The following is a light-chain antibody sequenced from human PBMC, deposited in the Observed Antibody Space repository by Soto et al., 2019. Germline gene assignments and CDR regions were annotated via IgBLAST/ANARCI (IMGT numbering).Light chain of an antibody. V-gene: IGLV4-69*01. Sequence: QSVLTQSPSASASLGASVKFTCTLSSGHSNYAIAWHQQQPEKGPRYLMKLNSDGSHSRGDRIPDRFSGSSSVAERYLTIAGLQSEDEGDYYCLTWGACIVVFGGGTKLTVL. CDR1: SGHSNYA. CDR3: LTWGACIVV. J-gene: IGLJ2*01. CDR2: LNSDGSH.